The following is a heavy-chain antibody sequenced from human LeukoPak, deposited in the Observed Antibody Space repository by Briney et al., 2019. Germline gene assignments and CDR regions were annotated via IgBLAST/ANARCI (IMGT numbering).Heavy chain of an antibody. Sequence: SETLSLTCTVSGGSISSYYWSWIRQPAGKGLEWIGRIYTRGSTNYNPSLKSRVTMSLDTSKNQFSLKLSSVTAADTAVYYCAGPRRVPLIAVAGSFDYWGQGTLVTVSS. CDR1: GGSISSYY. D-gene: IGHD6-19*01. CDR3: AGPRRVPLIAVAGSFDY. CDR2: IYTRGST. V-gene: IGHV4-4*07. J-gene: IGHJ4*02.